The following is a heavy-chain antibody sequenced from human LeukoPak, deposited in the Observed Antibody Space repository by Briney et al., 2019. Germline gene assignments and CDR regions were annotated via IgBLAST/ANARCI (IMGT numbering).Heavy chain of an antibody. CDR1: GYSFTSYW. D-gene: IGHD5/OR15-5a*01. J-gene: IGHJ4*02. V-gene: IGHV5-51*01. Sequence: GESLKISCKGSGYSFTSYWIAWVRPTPGKGLEWIGIIYPGDSDTRFSPSFQGQVTISADKSTSTAYLQWSSLKASDTAVYYCARLNSVYYYWGQGTLVTVSS. CDR3: ARLNSVYYY. CDR2: IYPGDSDT.